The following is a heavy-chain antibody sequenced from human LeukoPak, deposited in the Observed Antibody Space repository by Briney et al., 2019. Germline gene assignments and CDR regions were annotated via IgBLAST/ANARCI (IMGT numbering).Heavy chain of an antibody. D-gene: IGHD4-23*01. CDR2: INHSGST. Sequence: SETLSLTCAVYGGSFSGYYWSWIRQPPGKGLEWIGEINHSGSTNYNPSLKSRVTISVDTSKNQFSLKLSSVTAADTAVYYCARGISVKYNWFDPWGQGTLVTVSS. V-gene: IGHV4-34*01. CDR1: GGSFSGYY. CDR3: ARGISVKYNWFDP. J-gene: IGHJ5*02.